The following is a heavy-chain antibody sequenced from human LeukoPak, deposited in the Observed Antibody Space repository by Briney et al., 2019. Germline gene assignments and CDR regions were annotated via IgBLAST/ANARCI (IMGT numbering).Heavy chain of an antibody. D-gene: IGHD5-12*01. CDR1: GYTFTGYY. CDR3: ARAAGYSGYYFDY. V-gene: IGHV1-46*01. Sequence: ASVKVSCKASGYTFTGYYMHWVRQAPGQGLEWMAWINPNSGSTSYAQKFQGRVTMTRDMSTSTVYMELSSLRSEDTAVYYCARAAGYSGYYFDYWGQGTLVTVSS. CDR2: INPNSGST. J-gene: IGHJ4*02.